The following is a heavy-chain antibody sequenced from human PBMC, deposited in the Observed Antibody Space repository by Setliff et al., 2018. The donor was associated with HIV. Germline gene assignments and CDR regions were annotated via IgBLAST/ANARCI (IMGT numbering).Heavy chain of an antibody. D-gene: IGHD2-2*01. CDR3: ARQPGRAAMGRENYYYYYMDV. V-gene: IGHV5-51*01. Sequence: KISCTGSGYSFTNYWIGWVRQVPGKGLEWMGIIFPGDSDTRYSPSFQGQVTISADTSISTAYLQWRSLKASDTAMYYCARQPGRAAMGRENYYYYYMDVWGKGTTVTVSS. CDR2: IFPGDSDT. J-gene: IGHJ6*03. CDR1: GYSFTNYW.